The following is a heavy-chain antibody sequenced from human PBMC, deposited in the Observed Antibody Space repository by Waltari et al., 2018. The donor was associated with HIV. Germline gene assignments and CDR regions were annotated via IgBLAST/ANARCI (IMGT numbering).Heavy chain of an antibody. CDR1: GGSISSSSYY. V-gene: IGHV4-39*01. Sequence: QLQLQESGPGLVKPSETLSLTCTVSGGSISSSSYYWGWIRQPPGKGLEWIGSIYYSGGTYYNPSLKSRVTRSVDTSKNQFSLKLSAVTAADTAVYYCARHLRVVWGSYPFDAFDIWGQGTMVTVSS. J-gene: IGHJ3*02. D-gene: IGHD3-16*02. CDR3: ARHLRVVWGSYPFDAFDI. CDR2: IYYSGGT.